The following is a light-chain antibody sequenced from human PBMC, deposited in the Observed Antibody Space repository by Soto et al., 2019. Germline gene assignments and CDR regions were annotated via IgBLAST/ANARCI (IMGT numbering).Light chain of an antibody. Sequence: DIQMTPSPSTLSASVGDRVTITCRASQSISSWLAWYQQKPGKAPKLLIYDASSLESGVPSRFSGSGSGTEFTLTISSLQPDDFATDYCQQYNSYSRTFGQGTKVDIK. CDR1: QSISSW. CDR3: QQYNSYSRT. J-gene: IGKJ1*01. V-gene: IGKV1-5*01. CDR2: DAS.